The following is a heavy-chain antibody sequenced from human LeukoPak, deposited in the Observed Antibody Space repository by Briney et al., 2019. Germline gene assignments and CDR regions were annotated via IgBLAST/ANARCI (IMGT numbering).Heavy chain of an antibody. CDR2: VSGGGFT. D-gene: IGHD6-13*01. V-gene: IGHV3-23*01. CDR3: GKGGGSTWNWFDP. J-gene: IGHJ5*02. Sequence: GGSLRLSCAASGFTFSSYAMSWVRQAPGKGLEWVSAVSGGGFTYYSDSVKGRVTISRDNSKNTLYLQMDSLRSEDTAIYYCGKGGGSTWNWFDPWGQGTLVTVSS. CDR1: GFTFSSYA.